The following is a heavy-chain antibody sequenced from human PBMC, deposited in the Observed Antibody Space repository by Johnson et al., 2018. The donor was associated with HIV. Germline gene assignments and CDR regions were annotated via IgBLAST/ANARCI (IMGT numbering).Heavy chain of an antibody. J-gene: IGHJ3*02. D-gene: IGHD6-13*01. V-gene: IGHV3-30*02. Sequence: QVQLVESGGGVVQPGGSLRLSCAASGFTFSSSAMHWVRQAPGKGLEWVAFIRYDGSNKYYTDYVKGRFTISRDNSKNTLYLQMNSLRAEDTAVYYCAKDLGSSWYGTFDIWGQGTMVTVSS. CDR1: GFTFSSSA. CDR2: IRYDGSNK. CDR3: AKDLGSSWYGTFDI.